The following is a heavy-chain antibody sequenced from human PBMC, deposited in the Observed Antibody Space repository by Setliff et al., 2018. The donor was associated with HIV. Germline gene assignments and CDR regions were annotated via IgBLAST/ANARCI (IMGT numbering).Heavy chain of an antibody. Sequence: SVKVSCKASGGTFSSYAIHWVRQAPGQGLEWMGRIIPIFGTTNYAQRFQGRVTITADKSTSTAYMELSSLRSEDTAVYFCARGSRELVHWGQGTLVTVSS. D-gene: IGHD1-26*01. J-gene: IGHJ4*02. CDR3: ARGSRELVH. CDR2: IIPIFGTT. V-gene: IGHV1-69*06. CDR1: GGTFSSYA.